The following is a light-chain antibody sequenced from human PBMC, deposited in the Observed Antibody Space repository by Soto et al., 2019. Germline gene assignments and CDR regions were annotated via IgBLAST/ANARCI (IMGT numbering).Light chain of an antibody. V-gene: IGKV3-15*01. J-gene: IGKJ1*01. CDR1: QSVNSD. CDR2: GAS. CDR3: QQYNNWPWP. Sequence: EIVMTQSTATLSVSPGERATLSCRASQSVNSDLAWYQQNPGQAPSLLISGASDRATGVPARFSGSGAGTQFTLTISSLQSEDFALYYCQQYNNWPWPFGQGTRWIS.